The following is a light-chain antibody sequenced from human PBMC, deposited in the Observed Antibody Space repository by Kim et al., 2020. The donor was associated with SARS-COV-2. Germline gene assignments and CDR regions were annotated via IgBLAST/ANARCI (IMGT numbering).Light chain of an antibody. CDR3: TSYTSSSTVV. V-gene: IGLV2-18*02. CDR1: SSDVGTYNR. Sequence: QSVLTQPPSVSGSPGQSVTISCTGTSSDVGTYNRVSWYQQPPGTAPKLMIYDVSNRPSGVPDRFSGSKSGNTASLTISGLQAEDEADYFCTSYTSSSTVVFGGGTQLTVL. J-gene: IGLJ2*01. CDR2: DVS.